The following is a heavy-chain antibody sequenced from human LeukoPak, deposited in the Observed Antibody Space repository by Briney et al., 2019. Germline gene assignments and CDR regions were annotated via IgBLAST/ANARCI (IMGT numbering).Heavy chain of an antibody. V-gene: IGHV3-23*01. CDR1: GFTCSSYA. CDR3: AKAGTVGATGPGY. CDR2: ISGSGGST. D-gene: IGHD1-26*01. J-gene: IGHJ4*02. Sequence: GVSLRLSCAASGFTCSSYAMSWLRQAPGKGLEWVSAISGSGGSTYYTDSGKGLLTISRDNYKNTLDLQRNSLSAEDTAVYDCAKAGTVGATGPGYWSQGTLVTVYS.